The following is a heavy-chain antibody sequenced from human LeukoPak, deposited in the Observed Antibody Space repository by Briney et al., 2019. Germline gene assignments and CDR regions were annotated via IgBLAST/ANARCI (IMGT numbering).Heavy chain of an antibody. Sequence: SETLSLTCTVSGGSISSYYWSWIRQPPGKGLEWIGYIYYSGSTNYNPSLKSRVTISVDTSKNQFSLKLSSVTAADTAVYYCARGGDSSGYYGTRPTYYLDYWGQGTLVTVSS. V-gene: IGHV4-59*01. D-gene: IGHD3-22*01. CDR2: IYYSGST. CDR3: ARGGDSSGYYGTRPTYYLDY. J-gene: IGHJ4*02. CDR1: GGSISSYY.